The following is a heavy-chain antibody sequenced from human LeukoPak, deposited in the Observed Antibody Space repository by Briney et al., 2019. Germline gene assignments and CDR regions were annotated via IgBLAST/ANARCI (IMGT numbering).Heavy chain of an antibody. D-gene: IGHD2-21*02. J-gene: IGHJ4*01. V-gene: IGHV3-23*01. CDR2: ISGSGGST. Sequence: GGSLSLSCAASGFTFSSYAMSWVRQAPGKGLEWVSAISGSGGSTYYADSVKGRFTISRDNSKNTLYLQMNSLRAEDTAVYYCAKDTEATXCGGDXYSPFDYWGXGTXVXVSS. CDR1: GFTFSSYA. CDR3: AKDTEATXCGGDXYSPFDY.